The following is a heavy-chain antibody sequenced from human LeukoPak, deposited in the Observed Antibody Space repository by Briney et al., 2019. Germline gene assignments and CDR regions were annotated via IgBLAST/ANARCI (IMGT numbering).Heavy chain of an antibody. V-gene: IGHV4-4*07. CDR2: IYTSGST. D-gene: IGHD6-13*01. CDR1: GGSISSYY. Sequence: SETLSLTCTVSGGSISSYYWSWIRQPAGKGLEWIGRIYTSGSTNYNPSLKSRVTMSVDTSKNQFPLKLSSVTAADTAVYYCARDRQGIAAAGPFDYWGQGTLVTVSS. J-gene: IGHJ4*02. CDR3: ARDRQGIAAAGPFDY.